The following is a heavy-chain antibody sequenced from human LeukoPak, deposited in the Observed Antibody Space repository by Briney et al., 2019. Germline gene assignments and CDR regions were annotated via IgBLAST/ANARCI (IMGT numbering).Heavy chain of an antibody. J-gene: IGHJ5*02. V-gene: IGHV3-23*01. CDR2: ISGSGGST. D-gene: IGHD2-2*01. CDR3: AKALQYCSSTSCPLAPWFDP. CDR1: GFTFSSYA. Sequence: GGSLRLSCAASGFTFSSYAMSWVRQAPGKGLEGVSAISGSGGSTYYADSVKGRFTISRDNSKNTLYLQMNSLRAEDTAVYYCAKALQYCSSTSCPLAPWFDPWGQGTLVTVSS.